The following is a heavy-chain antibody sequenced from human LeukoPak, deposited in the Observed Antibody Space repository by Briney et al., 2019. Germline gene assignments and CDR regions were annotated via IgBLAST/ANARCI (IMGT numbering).Heavy chain of an antibody. V-gene: IGHV4-61*02. CDR2: IYTSGST. CDR3: ARVSAPYDSSGYYSTGGYFDY. J-gene: IGHJ4*02. CDR1: GGSISSGSYY. D-gene: IGHD3-22*01. Sequence: SQTLSLTCTVSGGSISSGSYYWSWIRQPAGKGLEWIGRIYTSGSTNYNPSLKSRVTISVDTSKNQFSLKLSSVNAADTAVYYCARVSAPYDSSGYYSTGGYFDYWGQGTLVTVSS.